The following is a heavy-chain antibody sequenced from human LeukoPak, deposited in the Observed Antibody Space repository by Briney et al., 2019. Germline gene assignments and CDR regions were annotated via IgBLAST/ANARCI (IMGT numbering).Heavy chain of an antibody. V-gene: IGHV3-30*02. J-gene: IGHJ6*03. CDR3: AKSQTPAWIQLWNLYYYYYYMDV. D-gene: IGHD5-18*01. Sequence: GGSLTLSCAASGFTFSSYAMHWVREAPGKGLEWVAFIWYDGSNKYYADSVKGRFTSSRGNSKNTLYLQMNSLRAEDTAVYYCAKSQTPAWIQLWNLYYYYYYMDVWGKGTTVTVSS. CDR1: GFTFSSYA. CDR2: IWYDGSNK.